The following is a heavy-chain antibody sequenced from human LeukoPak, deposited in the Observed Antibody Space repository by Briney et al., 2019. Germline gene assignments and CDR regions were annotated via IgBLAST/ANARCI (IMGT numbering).Heavy chain of an antibody. Sequence: PGGSLRLSCAASGFTFSSYSMNWVRQAPGKGLEWVSSISSSSSYIYYADSVKGRFTISRDNAKNSLYLQMNSLRAEDTAVYYCARDISPAVTEDAFDIWGQGTMVTVSS. CDR2: ISSSSSYI. J-gene: IGHJ3*02. V-gene: IGHV3-21*01. CDR3: ARDISPAVTEDAFDI. CDR1: GFTFSSYS. D-gene: IGHD1-14*01.